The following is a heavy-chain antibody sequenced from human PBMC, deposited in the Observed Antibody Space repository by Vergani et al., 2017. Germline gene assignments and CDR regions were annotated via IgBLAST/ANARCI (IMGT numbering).Heavy chain of an antibody. D-gene: IGHD3-3*01. Sequence: EVQLVESGGGLVKPGGSLRLSCAASGFTFSSYSMNWVRQAPGKGLEWVSYISSSSSTIDYADSVKGRFTISRDNAKNSLYLQMNSLRAEDTAVYYCASTYYDFWSGRKEYYYYYGMDVWGQGTTVTVSS. CDR3: ASTYYDFWSGRKEYYYYYGMDV. J-gene: IGHJ6*02. CDR2: ISSSSSTI. CDR1: GFTFSSYS. V-gene: IGHV3-48*01.